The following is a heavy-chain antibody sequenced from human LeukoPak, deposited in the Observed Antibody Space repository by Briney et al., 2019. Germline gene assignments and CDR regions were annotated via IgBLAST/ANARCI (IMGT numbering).Heavy chain of an antibody. V-gene: IGHV4-34*01. Sequence: SETLSLTCAVYGGSFSGYYWSWIRQPPGKGLEWIREINHSGSTNYNPSLKSRVTISVDTSKNQFSLKLSSVTAADTAVYYCARGPASKRWLHRIYMDVWGKGTTVTVSS. CDR2: INHSGST. D-gene: IGHD5-24*01. CDR3: ARGPASKRWLHRIYMDV. J-gene: IGHJ6*03. CDR1: GGSFSGYY.